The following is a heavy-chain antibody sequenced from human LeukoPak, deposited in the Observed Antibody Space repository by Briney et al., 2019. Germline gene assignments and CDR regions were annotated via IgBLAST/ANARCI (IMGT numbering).Heavy chain of an antibody. CDR2: ISGGGAST. V-gene: IGHV3-23*01. Sequence: GVSVTLYCAACGFTFSSFALRGLPPAPGQGVVGVSAISGGGASTDYADSVKGRFNISRDNSKNTLHLQMNSLRAEDTAVYYCAKMSQQWLVLSAFDPWGQGTLVTVSS. CDR3: AKMSQQWLVLSAFDP. CDR1: GFTFSSFA. D-gene: IGHD6-19*01. J-gene: IGHJ5*02.